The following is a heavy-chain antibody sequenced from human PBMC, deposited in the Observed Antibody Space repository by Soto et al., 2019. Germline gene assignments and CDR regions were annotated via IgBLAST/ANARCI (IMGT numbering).Heavy chain of an antibody. CDR3: ARHRYSYGVYYFDY. J-gene: IGHJ4*02. D-gene: IGHD5-18*01. CDR1: GASIYNGGYL. CDR2: IHNSGSP. Sequence: SETLSLTCSVSGASIYNGGYLWSWIRQSPGKGLEWIGHIHNSGSPYNNPSLKSRVTISADTSKNQFSLKLSSVTAADTAVYYCARHRYSYGVYYFDYWGQGTLVTVSS. V-gene: IGHV4-30-4*01.